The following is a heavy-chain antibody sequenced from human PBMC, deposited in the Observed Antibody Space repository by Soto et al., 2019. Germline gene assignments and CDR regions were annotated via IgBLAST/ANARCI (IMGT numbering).Heavy chain of an antibody. CDR3: ARDMYSSDYFVKWFDP. D-gene: IGHD6-19*01. Sequence: QVRLVESGGGVVQPGRSLRLSCTASGFSFSSYAMYWFRQPPGKGLEWVAVISHDGINKHYADSVKGRVTVSRDNSNHSLELQLNSLRGEDTAMYYCARDMYSSDYFVKWFDPCGQGTLVTVSS. V-gene: IGHV3-30-3*01. CDR1: GFSFSSYA. J-gene: IGHJ5*02. CDR2: ISHDGINK.